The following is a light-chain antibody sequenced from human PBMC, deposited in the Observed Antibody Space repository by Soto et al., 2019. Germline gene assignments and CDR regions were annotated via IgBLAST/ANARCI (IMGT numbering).Light chain of an antibody. Sequence: QSVLPQPPSVSGAPGQRVTISCPGSSSNIGAGYDGPGYQPLPGTAPKLLIYGNTTRPSGVPARFSGSKSGNSAYLAITGIQAEDEAEYYCQSSDSSLSVPVTFVGRTKLTV. J-gene: IGLJ3*02. CDR3: QSSDSSLSVPVT. V-gene: IGLV1-40*01. CDR2: GNT. CDR1: SSNIGAGYD.